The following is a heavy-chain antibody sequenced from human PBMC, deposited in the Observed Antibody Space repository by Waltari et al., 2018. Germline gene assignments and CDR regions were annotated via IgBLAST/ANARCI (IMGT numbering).Heavy chain of an antibody. V-gene: IGHV1-69*05. J-gene: IGHJ3*02. D-gene: IGHD6-13*01. CDR1: GGSFSTSA. Sequence: QVQLVQSGAEVKKPGSSVKVSCKASGGSFSTSAIPWVGQPPGQGREWMGGIIPMFETANYAQKFQERVTITTDGSMTTAYMELSSLTSEDTAVYYCARGGLYGQQLLESAFEIWGQGTKVTVAS. CDR2: IIPMFETA. CDR3: ARGGLYGQQLLESAFEI.